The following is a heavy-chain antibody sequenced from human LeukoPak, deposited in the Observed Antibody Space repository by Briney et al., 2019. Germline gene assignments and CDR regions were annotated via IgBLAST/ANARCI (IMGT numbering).Heavy chain of an antibody. Sequence: SGGFLRLSCAASGFTVSSNYMSWVRQAPGKGLEWVSVIYSSGSTYYADSVKGRFTISRDNSKNTLYLQMNSLRAEDTAVYYCAGDQTDTAMVEAFDIWGQGTMVTVSS. J-gene: IGHJ3*02. V-gene: IGHV3-66*01. CDR3: AGDQTDTAMVEAFDI. CDR1: GFTVSSNY. CDR2: IYSSGST. D-gene: IGHD5-18*01.